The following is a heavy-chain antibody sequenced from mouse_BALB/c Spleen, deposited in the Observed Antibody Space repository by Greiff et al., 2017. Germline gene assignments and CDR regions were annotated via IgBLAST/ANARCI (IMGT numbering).Heavy chain of an antibody. Sequence: QVQLQQPGAELVRPGASVKLSCKASGYTFTSYWINWVKQRPGQGLEWIGNIYPSDSYTNYNQKFQDKATLTVDKSSSTAYMQLSSPTSEDSAVYCCTRDYYGYWYFDVWGAGTTVTVSS. J-gene: IGHJ1*01. D-gene: IGHD1-1*01. CDR1: GYTFTSYW. CDR3: TRDYYGYWYFDV. V-gene: IGHV1-69*02. CDR2: IYPSDSYT.